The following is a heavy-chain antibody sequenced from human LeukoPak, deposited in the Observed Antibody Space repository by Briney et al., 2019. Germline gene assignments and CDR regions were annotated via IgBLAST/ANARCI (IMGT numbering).Heavy chain of an antibody. CDR3: ARDFGSSSRDAFDI. CDR2: IYYSGST. CDR1: GGSISSYY. V-gene: IGHV4-59*12. J-gene: IGHJ3*02. Sequence: SETLSLTCTVSGGSISSYYWSWIRQPPGKGLEWIGYIYYSGSTNYNPSLKSRVTISVDTSKNQFSLKLSSVTAADTAVYYCARDFGSSSRDAFDIWGQGTMVTVSS. D-gene: IGHD6-13*01.